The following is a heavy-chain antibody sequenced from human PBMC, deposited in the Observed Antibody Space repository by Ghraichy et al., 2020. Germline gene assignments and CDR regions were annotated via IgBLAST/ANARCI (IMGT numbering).Heavy chain of an antibody. V-gene: IGHV3-11*06. CDR2: ISSSSSYT. J-gene: IGHJ2*01. D-gene: IGHD5-24*01. CDR1: GFTFSDYY. Sequence: GGSLRLSCAASGFTFSDYYMSWIRQAPGKGLEWVSYISSSSSYTNYADSVKGRFTISRDNAKNSLYLQMNSLRAEDTAVYYCARDTRDGYNLADWYFDLWGRGTLVTVSS. CDR3: ARDTRDGYNLADWYFDL.